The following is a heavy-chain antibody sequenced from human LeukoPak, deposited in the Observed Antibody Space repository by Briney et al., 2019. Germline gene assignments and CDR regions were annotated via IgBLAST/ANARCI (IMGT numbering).Heavy chain of an antibody. CDR1: GFRFSSYW. CDR3: ARDGHPFDY. Sequence: PGGSLRLSCAASGFRFSSYWMSWVRQAPGKGLERVAHIKQDGSEKYYVDSVKGRFTISRDNAKNSLYLQMDSQRAEDTAVYFCARDGHPFDYWGQGTLVTVSS. J-gene: IGHJ4*02. CDR2: IKQDGSEK. V-gene: IGHV3-7*01.